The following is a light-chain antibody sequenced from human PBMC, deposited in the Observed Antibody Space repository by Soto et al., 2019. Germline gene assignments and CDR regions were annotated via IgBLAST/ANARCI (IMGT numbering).Light chain of an antibody. Sequence: DIQMTQAPSSLSASVGDRVTITCRARQDISTHLAWYQQKPGKVPKLLISSAYTLPSGVPPRFSGSGSGTDFTLTISSLQPEDVATYYCQKYDNAPLTFGGGTKVEIK. J-gene: IGKJ4*01. CDR1: QDISTH. CDR2: SAY. V-gene: IGKV1-27*01. CDR3: QKYDNAPLT.